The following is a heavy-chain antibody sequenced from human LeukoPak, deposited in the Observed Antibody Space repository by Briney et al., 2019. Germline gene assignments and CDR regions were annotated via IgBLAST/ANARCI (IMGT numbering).Heavy chain of an antibody. CDR3: ATTPRPYCSGGSCYDWFDP. J-gene: IGHJ5*02. V-gene: IGHV3-23*01. Sequence: GGSLRLSCAASGFTFSSYGMSWVRQAPGKGLEWVSAISGSGGSTYYADSVKGRFTISRDNSKNTLYLQMNSLRAEDTAVYYCATTPRPYCSGGSCYDWFDPWGQGTLVTVSS. D-gene: IGHD2-15*01. CDR1: GFTFSSYG. CDR2: ISGSGGST.